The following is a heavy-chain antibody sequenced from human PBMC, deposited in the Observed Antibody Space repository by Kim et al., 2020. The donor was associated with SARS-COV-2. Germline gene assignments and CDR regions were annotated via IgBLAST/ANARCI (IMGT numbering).Heavy chain of an antibody. CDR1: GGSFSGYY. V-gene: IGHV4-34*01. Sequence: SETLSLTCAVYGGSFSGYYWSWIRQPPGKGLEWIGEINHSGSTNYNPSLKSRVTISVDTSKNQFSLKLSSVTAADTAVYYCARCRRYFDWVYTLPNWFDPWGQGTLVTVSS. CDR3: ARCRRYFDWVYTLPNWFDP. J-gene: IGHJ5*02. CDR2: INHSGST. D-gene: IGHD3-9*01.